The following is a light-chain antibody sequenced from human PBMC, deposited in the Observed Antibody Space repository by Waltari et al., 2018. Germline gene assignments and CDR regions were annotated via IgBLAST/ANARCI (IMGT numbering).Light chain of an antibody. CDR2: EVS. CDR1: SSDVGGFDY. J-gene: IGLJ3*02. Sequence: QSALTQPPSASGSPGQSVTISCTGTSSDVGGFDYVSWYQQHPGKVPRLMIYEVSKRPSGVPDRFSGSKSGNTASLTVSGLQVEDEADYYCQSYGSDWVFGGGTKLTVL. V-gene: IGLV2-8*01. CDR3: QSYGSDWV.